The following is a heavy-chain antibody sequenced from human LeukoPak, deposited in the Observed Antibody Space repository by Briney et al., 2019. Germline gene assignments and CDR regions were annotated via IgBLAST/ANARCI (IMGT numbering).Heavy chain of an antibody. V-gene: IGHV3-21*01. CDR3: ARDGNVVATIGLDY. D-gene: IGHD5-12*01. J-gene: IGHJ4*02. CDR1: GFTFSSYS. CDR2: ISSSSSYI. Sequence: GGSLRLSCAASGFTFSSYSMNWVRQAPGKGLEWVSSISSSSSYIYYADSVKGRFTISRDNAKNSLYLQMSSPRAEDTAVYYCARDGNVVATIGLDYWGQGTLVTVSS.